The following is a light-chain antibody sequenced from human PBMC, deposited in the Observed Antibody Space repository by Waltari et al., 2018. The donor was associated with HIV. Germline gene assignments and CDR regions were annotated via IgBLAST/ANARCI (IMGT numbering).Light chain of an antibody. J-gene: IGLJ2*01. CDR2: DDS. CDR1: KIGTKS. CDR3: QVWHSKSDHVV. Sequence: SYVLTQAPSVSVAPGQTASISCGGDKIGTKSVHWDQQKPGQAPVLVVYDDSDRPSGIPERLSGFNSGNTATRTISRVEAGDEADYYCQVWHSKSDHVVFGGGTKVTVL. V-gene: IGLV3-21*02.